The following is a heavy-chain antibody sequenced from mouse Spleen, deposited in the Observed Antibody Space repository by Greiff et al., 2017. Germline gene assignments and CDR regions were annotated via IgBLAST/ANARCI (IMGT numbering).Heavy chain of an antibody. V-gene: IGHV1-53*01. Sequence: QVHVKQSGTELVKPGASVKLSCKASGYTFTSYWMHWVKQRPGQGLEWIGNINPSNGGTNYNEKFKSKATLTVDKSSSTAYMQLSSLTSEDSAVYYCAFYYGNSYWWFDVWGAGTTVTVSS. D-gene: IGHD1-1*01. CDR3: AFYYGNSYWWFDV. J-gene: IGHJ1*01. CDR2: INPSNGGT. CDR1: GYTFTSYW.